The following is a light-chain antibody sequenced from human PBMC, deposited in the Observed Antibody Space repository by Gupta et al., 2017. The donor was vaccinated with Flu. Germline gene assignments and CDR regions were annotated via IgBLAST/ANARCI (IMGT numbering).Light chain of an antibody. Sequence: QSVLTHPPSVSGAPGQRVTISCTGSSSNIGAGYDVHWYQQLPGTAPKVLIYGNSNRPSGAPDRFSGSKSGTSASLAITGLQAEDEADYYCQSYDSSLSGWVFGGGTKLTVL. J-gene: IGLJ3*02. CDR3: QSYDSSLSGWV. CDR2: GNS. CDR1: SSNIGAGYD. V-gene: IGLV1-40*01.